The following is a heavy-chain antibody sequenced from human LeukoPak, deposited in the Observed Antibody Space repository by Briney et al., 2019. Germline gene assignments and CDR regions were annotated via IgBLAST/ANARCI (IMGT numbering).Heavy chain of an antibody. CDR1: GGSFSGYY. Sequence: SETLSLTCGVYGGSFSGYYWSWIQQPPGKGLEWIGEINHSGGTNYNPSLKSRVTISLDTSKNQLSLKLSSVTAADTAVYYCARGLHKYDDFWSGYYPLDYWGQGTLVTVSS. V-gene: IGHV4-34*01. CDR3: ARGLHKYDDFWSGYYPLDY. D-gene: IGHD3-3*01. CDR2: INHSGGT. J-gene: IGHJ4*02.